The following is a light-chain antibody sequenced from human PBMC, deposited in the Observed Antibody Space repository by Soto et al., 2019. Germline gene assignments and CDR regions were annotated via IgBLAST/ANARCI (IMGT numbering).Light chain of an antibody. CDR2: DAS. V-gene: IGKV1-5*01. CDR1: QSISGW. CDR3: QQYISHTIT. Sequence: DIQMTQSPSTLSASVGDRVTITCRASQSISGWLAWYHQKPGKAPKLLIYDASTLESGVPSRFSGSGSGTEFTLTISSLQPDDFATYYCQQYISHTITFGGGTKVEIK. J-gene: IGKJ4*01.